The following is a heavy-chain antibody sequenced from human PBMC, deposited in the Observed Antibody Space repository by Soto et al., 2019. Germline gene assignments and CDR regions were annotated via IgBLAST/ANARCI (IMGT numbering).Heavy chain of an antibody. D-gene: IGHD2-2*01. CDR1: GGSISSGGYY. J-gene: IGHJ6*02. CDR3: ARESTAAAHPHYYYYYGMDV. V-gene: IGHV4-31*03. CDR2: IYYSGST. Sequence: SETLSLTCTVSGGSISSGGYYWSWIRQHPGKGLEWIGYIYYSGSTYYNPSLKSRVTISVDTSKNQFSLKLSSVTAADTAVYYCARESTAAAHPHYYYYYGMDVWGQGTTVTV.